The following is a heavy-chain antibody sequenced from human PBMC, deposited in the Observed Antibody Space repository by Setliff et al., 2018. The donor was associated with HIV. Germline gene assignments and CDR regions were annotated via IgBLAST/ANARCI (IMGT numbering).Heavy chain of an antibody. CDR3: ARDRGSSYY. J-gene: IGHJ4*02. Sequence: PSETLSLTCTVSGDSISSSSYYWGWIRQPPGKGLEWIGSVYYSGSTYYNPSLKSRVTISVDTSKNQFSLKLSSVTAADTAVYYCARDRGSSYYWGQGTLVTVSS. CDR2: VYYSGST. V-gene: IGHV4-39*07. CDR1: GDSISSSSYY. D-gene: IGHD6-6*01.